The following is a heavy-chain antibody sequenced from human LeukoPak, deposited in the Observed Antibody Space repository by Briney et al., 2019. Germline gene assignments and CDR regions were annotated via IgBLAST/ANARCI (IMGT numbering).Heavy chain of an antibody. CDR2: ISGSGGTT. D-gene: IGHD2-2*01. CDR3: AKGWSSAAMRSHFDY. V-gene: IGHV3-23*01. CDR1: GFTFSSYA. Sequence: GGSLRLSCAASGFTFSSYAMNWVRQAPGKGLECVSSISGSGGTTYSADSVKGRFTISRDTSKNTLYLQMKSLRAEDTAVYYCAKGWSSAAMRSHFDYWGQGTLVTVSS. J-gene: IGHJ4*02.